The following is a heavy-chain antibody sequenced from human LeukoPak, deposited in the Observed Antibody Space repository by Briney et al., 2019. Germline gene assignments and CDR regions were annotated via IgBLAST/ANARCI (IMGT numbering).Heavy chain of an antibody. V-gene: IGHV4-59*01. CDR2: IYYSGST. CDR3: ARVQAGPPYYYYYYMDV. CDR1: GGSISNYY. Sequence: SETLSLTCTVSGGSISNYYWSWIRQPPGKGLEWIGYIYYSGSTNYNPSLKSRVTISVDTSKNRFSLTLSSVTAADTAVYYCARVQAGPPYYYYYYMDVWGKGTTVTISS. J-gene: IGHJ6*03. D-gene: IGHD6-19*01.